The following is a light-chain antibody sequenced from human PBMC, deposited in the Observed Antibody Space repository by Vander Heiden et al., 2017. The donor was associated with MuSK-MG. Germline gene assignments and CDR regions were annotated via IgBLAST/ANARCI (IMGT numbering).Light chain of an antibody. J-gene: IGKJ1*01. V-gene: IGKV4-1*01. CDR2: LAS. CDR1: QNLLYSSDNNNY. Sequence: DTVMTQSPESLAVSLGERATINCKSSQNLLYSSDNNNYLAWYQQKPGQPPKLLIYLASTRVSGVPDRFSGSGSATDFTLTIISLQAEDVTVSYCHQDLDTPPTFGQGTKVEVK. CDR3: HQDLDTPPT.